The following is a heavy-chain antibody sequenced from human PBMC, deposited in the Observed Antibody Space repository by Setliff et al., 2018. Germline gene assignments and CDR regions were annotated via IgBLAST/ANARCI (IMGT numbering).Heavy chain of an antibody. CDR2: IFPADSDT. V-gene: IGHV5-51*01. Sequence: GESLKISCKGSGYRFSSYWIGWVRQMPGKGLEWIGIIFPADSDTRYSPSFQGQVTISADKSIRSAYLQWSSLKASDTAMYYCASLYCSSTSCYRENDAFDIWGQGTMVTVSS. J-gene: IGHJ3*02. CDR3: ASLYCSSTSCYRENDAFDI. CDR1: GYRFSSYW. D-gene: IGHD2-2*02.